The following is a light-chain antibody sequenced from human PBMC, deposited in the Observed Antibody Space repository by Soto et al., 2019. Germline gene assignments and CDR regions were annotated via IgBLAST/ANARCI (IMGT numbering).Light chain of an antibody. CDR3: QQYNNWWT. Sequence: ELLMTQSPATLSASPGARATLSCRASQSVDGHLAWYQQEPGQAPRLLIYGASTRATSISARCSGSGSGTEFTLTVSSLPSEDFGVYDCQQYNNWWTFGQGTKVDIK. V-gene: IGKV3-15*01. J-gene: IGKJ1*01. CDR1: QSVDGH. CDR2: GAS.